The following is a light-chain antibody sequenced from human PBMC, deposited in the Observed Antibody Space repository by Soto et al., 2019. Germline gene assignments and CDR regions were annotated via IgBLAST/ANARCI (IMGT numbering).Light chain of an antibody. V-gene: IGLV2-8*01. CDR2: EVS. Sequence: QSALTQPPSASGSPGQSVTISCTGTSSDVGGYNSVSWYQQHPGIAPKLVIYEVSKRPSGVPDRFSASKSDNTAFLTVSGLQAEDEADYYCSSYAGSKNLVFGGGTKLTVL. J-gene: IGLJ2*01. CDR3: SSYAGSKNLV. CDR1: SSDVGGYNS.